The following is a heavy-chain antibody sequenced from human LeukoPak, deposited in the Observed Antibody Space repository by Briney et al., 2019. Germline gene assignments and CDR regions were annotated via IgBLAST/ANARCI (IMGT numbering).Heavy chain of an antibody. CDR1: GFTFSSYA. Sequence: GGSLRLSCAASGFTFSSYAMSWVRQAPGKGLEWVSAISGSGGSTYYADSVKGRFTISRDNSKNTLYLQVNSLRAEDTGVYYCAKEPPYCAADCYFLLDYWGQGTLVTVSS. CDR2: ISGSGGST. D-gene: IGHD2-21*02. J-gene: IGHJ4*02. CDR3: AKEPPYCAADCYFLLDY. V-gene: IGHV3-23*01.